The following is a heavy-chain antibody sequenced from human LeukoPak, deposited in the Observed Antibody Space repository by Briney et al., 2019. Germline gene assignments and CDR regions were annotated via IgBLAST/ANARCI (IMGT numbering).Heavy chain of an antibody. V-gene: IGHV3-21*03. CDR1: GFTFSSCS. D-gene: IGHD3-10*01. Sequence: GGSLRLSCAASGFTFSSCSMNWVRQAPGKGLEWVSSISSSSSYIYYADSVKGRFTISRDSAKNSLYLQMNSLRAEDTAVYYCARDPAMVRGFDAFDIWGQGTMVTVSS. J-gene: IGHJ3*02. CDR2: ISSSSSYI. CDR3: ARDPAMVRGFDAFDI.